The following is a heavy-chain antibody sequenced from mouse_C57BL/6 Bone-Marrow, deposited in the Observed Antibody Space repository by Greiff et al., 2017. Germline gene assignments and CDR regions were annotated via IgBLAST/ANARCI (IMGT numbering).Heavy chain of an antibody. V-gene: IGHV1-4*01. CDR3: ARGQYSNYVFAY. D-gene: IGHD2-5*01. CDR2: INPSSGYT. Sequence: QVQLKESGAELARPGASVKMSCKASGYTFTSYTMHWVKQRPGQGLEWIGYINPSSGYTKYNQKFQDKATLTADKSSSTAYMQLSSLTSEDSAVYYCARGQYSNYVFAYWGQGTLVTVSA. J-gene: IGHJ3*01. CDR1: GYTFTSYT.